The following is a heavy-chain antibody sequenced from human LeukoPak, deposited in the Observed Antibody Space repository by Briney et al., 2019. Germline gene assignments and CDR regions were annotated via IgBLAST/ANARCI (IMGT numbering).Heavy chain of an antibody. Sequence: ASVKVSCKASGYTFTGYYVHWVRQAPGQGPEWMGWINPNSGGTNYAQKFQGRVTMTRDTSISTAYMELSRLRSDDTAVYYCAREIGDSSGHDAFDIWGQGTMVTVSS. CDR2: INPNSGGT. V-gene: IGHV1-2*02. D-gene: IGHD3-22*01. CDR3: AREIGDSSGHDAFDI. CDR1: GYTFTGYY. J-gene: IGHJ3*02.